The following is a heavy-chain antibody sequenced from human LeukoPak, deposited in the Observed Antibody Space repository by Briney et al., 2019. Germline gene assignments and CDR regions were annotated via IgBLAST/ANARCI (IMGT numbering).Heavy chain of an antibody. J-gene: IGHJ4*02. CDR1: GFTFSSYA. CDR2: ISGSGGST. V-gene: IGHV3-23*01. Sequence: PGGSLRLSCAASGFTFSSYATSWVRQAPGKGLEWVSAISGSGGSTYYADSVKGRFTISRDNSKNTLYLQMNSLRAEDTAVYYCAKDLLVDTAMAVDYWGQGTLVTVSS. D-gene: IGHD5-18*01. CDR3: AKDLLVDTAMAVDY.